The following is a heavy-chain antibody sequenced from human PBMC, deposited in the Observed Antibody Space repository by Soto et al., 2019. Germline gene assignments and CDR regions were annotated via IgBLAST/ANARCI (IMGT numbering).Heavy chain of an antibody. Sequence: QITLKESGPTLAKPTQTLTLTCTFSGFSLSTTRVGVGWIRQPPGKALEWLALIYWDDDKRYSPFLKSRLTITKDTSKNQVVLTMTNMDPMDTATYFCAHTLVAGLGYYFDYWGQGTLVTVSS. CDR3: AHTLVAGLGYYFDY. CDR2: IYWDDDK. D-gene: IGHD6-19*01. J-gene: IGHJ4*02. CDR1: GFSLSTTRVG. V-gene: IGHV2-5*02.